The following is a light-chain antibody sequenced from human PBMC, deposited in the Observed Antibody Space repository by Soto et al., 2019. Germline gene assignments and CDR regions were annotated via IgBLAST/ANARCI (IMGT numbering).Light chain of an antibody. V-gene: IGKV3-20*01. J-gene: IGKJ2*01. CDR3: LLYFSPDRYT. Sequence: EMVLTQTPGTLSLSPGERATLSCRASQSVSSSLFAWYQQQPGQAPSLLIDAASTRATVTPDRFSGSGSDTDFSLTIRRLDPEDFAMYYCLLYFSPDRYTFGPGTKLQIK. CDR2: AAS. CDR1: QSVSSSL.